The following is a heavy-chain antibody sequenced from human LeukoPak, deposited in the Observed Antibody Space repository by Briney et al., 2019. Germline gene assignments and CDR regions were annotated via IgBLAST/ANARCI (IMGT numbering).Heavy chain of an antibody. Sequence: ASVKVSCKASGYTFTSHGISWVRQAPGQGLEWMGWINAYIGNTNYAQKLQGRVTMTTDTSTSAAYMELRSLKSDDTAVYYCATLSPGDADYWGQGTLVTVSS. V-gene: IGHV1-18*01. D-gene: IGHD2-21*02. CDR1: GYTFTSHG. CDR2: INAYIGNT. J-gene: IGHJ4*02. CDR3: ATLSPGDADY.